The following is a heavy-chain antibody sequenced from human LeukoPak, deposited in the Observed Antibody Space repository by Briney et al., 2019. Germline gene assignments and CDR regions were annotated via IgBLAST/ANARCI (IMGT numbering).Heavy chain of an antibody. CDR2: IIPIFGTA. D-gene: IGHD3-3*02. CDR1: GGTFSSYA. Sequence: SVKVSRKASGGTFSSYAISWVRQAPGQGLEWMGGIIPIFGTANYAQKFQGRVTITADESTSTAYMELSSLRSEDTAVYYCARGHLWSGYYVGMGYFDYWGQGTLVTVSS. CDR3: ARGHLWSGYYVGMGYFDY. V-gene: IGHV1-69*01. J-gene: IGHJ4*02.